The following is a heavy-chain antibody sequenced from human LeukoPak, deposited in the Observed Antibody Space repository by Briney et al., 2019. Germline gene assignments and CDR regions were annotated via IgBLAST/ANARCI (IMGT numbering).Heavy chain of an antibody. CDR1: GFTFSSYE. Sequence: PGGSLRLSCAASGFTFSSYEMNWVRQAPGKGLEWVSYISSSGSTIYYADSVKGRFTISRDNAKNSLYLQMNSLRAEDTAVYYCARDSDSSVVDAFDIWGQGTMVTVSS. V-gene: IGHV3-48*03. CDR2: ISSSGSTI. CDR3: ARDSDSSVVDAFDI. D-gene: IGHD3-22*01. J-gene: IGHJ3*02.